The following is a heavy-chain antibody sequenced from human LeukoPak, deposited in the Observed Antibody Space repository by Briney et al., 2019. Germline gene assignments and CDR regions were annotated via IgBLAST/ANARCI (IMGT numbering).Heavy chain of an antibody. D-gene: IGHD4/OR15-4a*01. CDR1: GYTFTKYW. CDR3: ARHPVRGATSNYFDP. J-gene: IGHJ5*02. V-gene: IGHV5-51*01. CDR2: IYPGDSDI. Sequence: GESLKISCQGSGYTFTKYWIAWVRQMPGKGLEWMGIIYPGDSDIRYSPSFQGQVTISADKSISTAYLQWSSLKASDSAMYYCARHPVRGATSNYFDPWGQGTLVTVSS.